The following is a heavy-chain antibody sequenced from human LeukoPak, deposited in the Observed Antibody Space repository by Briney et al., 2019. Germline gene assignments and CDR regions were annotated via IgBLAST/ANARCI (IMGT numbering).Heavy chain of an antibody. V-gene: IGHV4-38-2*02. Sequence: PSETLSLTCTVSGYSISSGYYWDWIRQPPGKGLEWIGTLSHSGSSYYNPSLKSRVTISVDTSKNQFSLKLSSVTAADTAFYFCARPQLGSSAGYVDYWGQGILVTVSS. CDR2: LSHSGSS. J-gene: IGHJ4*02. D-gene: IGHD3-9*01. CDR3: ARPQLGSSAGYVDY. CDR1: GYSISSGYY.